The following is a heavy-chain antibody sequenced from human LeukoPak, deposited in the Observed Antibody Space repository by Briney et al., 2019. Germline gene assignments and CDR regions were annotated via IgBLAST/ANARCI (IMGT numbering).Heavy chain of an antibody. CDR2: IYYSGST. CDR1: GGSISSYY. CDR3: ARGGAGWWELSINWFDP. V-gene: IGHV4-59*01. J-gene: IGHJ5*02. Sequence: SETLSLTCTVSGGSISSYYWSWIRQPPGKGLEWIGYIYYSGSTNYNPSLKSRVTISVDTSKNQFSLKLSSVTAADTAVYYCARGGAGWWELSINWFDPWGQGTLVTVSS. D-gene: IGHD1-26*01.